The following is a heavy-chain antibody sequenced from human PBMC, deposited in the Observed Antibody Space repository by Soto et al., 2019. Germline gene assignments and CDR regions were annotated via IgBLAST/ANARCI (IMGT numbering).Heavy chain of an antibody. CDR1: GFTFSSYG. V-gene: IGHV3-33*01. CDR2: IWYDGSNK. D-gene: IGHD3-22*01. Sequence: RLSCAASGFTFSSYGMHWVCQAPGKGLEWVAVIWYDGSNKYYADSVKGRFTISRDNSKNTLYLQMNSLRAEDTAVYYCARETRPPSYYDSSGYYLKGAFDIWGQGTMVTVSS. CDR3: ARETRPPSYYDSSGYYLKGAFDI. J-gene: IGHJ3*02.